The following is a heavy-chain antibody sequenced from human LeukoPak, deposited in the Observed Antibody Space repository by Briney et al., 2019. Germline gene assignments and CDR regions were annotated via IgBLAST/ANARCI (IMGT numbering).Heavy chain of an antibody. CDR2: IYSGGST. Sequence: GGSLRLSCAASGFTFSSNYMSWVRQAPGKGLEWVSVIYSGGSTYYADSVKGRFTISRDNSKNTLYLQMNSLRAEDTAVYYCARQRVENYYYGMDVWGQGTTVTVSS. V-gene: IGHV3-53*01. D-gene: IGHD2-15*01. CDR1: GFTFSSNY. J-gene: IGHJ6*02. CDR3: ARQRVENYYYGMDV.